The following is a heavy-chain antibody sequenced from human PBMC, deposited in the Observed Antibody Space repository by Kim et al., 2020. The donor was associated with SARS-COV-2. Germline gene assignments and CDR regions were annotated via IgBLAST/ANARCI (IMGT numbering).Heavy chain of an antibody. D-gene: IGHD3-10*01. J-gene: IGHJ4*02. CDR1: GGSISSSNW. Sequence: SETLSLTCAVSGGSISSSNWWSWVRQPPGKGLEWIGEIYHSGSTNYNPSLKSRVTISVDKSKNQFSLKLSSVTAAATAVYYCARRGGWGEGSGSYSRARYFDYWGQGTLVTVSS. CDR2: IYHSGST. CDR3: ARRGGWGEGSGSYSRARYFDY. V-gene: IGHV4-4*02.